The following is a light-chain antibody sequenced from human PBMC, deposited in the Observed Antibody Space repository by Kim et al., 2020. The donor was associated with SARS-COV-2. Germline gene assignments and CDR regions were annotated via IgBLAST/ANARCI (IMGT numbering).Light chain of an antibody. Sequence: TICSYGNSSNIGNSYVTCDQQFPGTAPTLLIYDNNKRPSGIPDRFSGSKSGTSATLGITGLQTGDEAVYHCGTWDTSLTAGVFGGGTQLTVL. CDR2: DNN. CDR1: SSNIGNSY. J-gene: IGLJ2*01. CDR3: GTWDTSLTAGV. V-gene: IGLV1-51*01.